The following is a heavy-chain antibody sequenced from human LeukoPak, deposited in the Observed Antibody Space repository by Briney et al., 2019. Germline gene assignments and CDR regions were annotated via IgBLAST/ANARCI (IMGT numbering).Heavy chain of an antibody. CDR3: AKEGLIAAPPFDY. CDR2: ISSSSSYI. J-gene: IGHJ4*02. Sequence: GGSLRLSCAASGFTFSSYSMNWVRQAPGKGLEWVSSISSSSSYIYYADSVKGRFTISRDNSKNTLYLQMNSLRAEDTAVYYCAKEGLIAAPPFDYWGQGTLVTVSS. V-gene: IGHV3-21*04. CDR1: GFTFSSYS. D-gene: IGHD6-25*01.